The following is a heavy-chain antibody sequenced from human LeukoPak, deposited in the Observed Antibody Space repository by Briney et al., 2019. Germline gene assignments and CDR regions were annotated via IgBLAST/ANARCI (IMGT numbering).Heavy chain of an antibody. J-gene: IGHJ4*02. V-gene: IGHV3-43*02. D-gene: IGHD3-10*01. CDR3: AKSAVRGVMEPLPDS. CDR1: GFTFDDYA. CDR2: INDDAGTT. Sequence: GGSLRLTCAASGFTFDDYAMHWVRQAPGKSPEWVSLINDDAGTTFYADSVKGRFTISRDNSKNSLYLQASSLTTEDTALYYCAKSAVRGVMEPLPDSWGQRTLVIVSS.